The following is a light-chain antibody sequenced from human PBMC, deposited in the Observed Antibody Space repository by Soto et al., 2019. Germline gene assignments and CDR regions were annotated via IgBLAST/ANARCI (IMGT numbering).Light chain of an antibody. CDR2: EVT. V-gene: IGLV2-18*02. CDR1: SSDVGKYDR. Sequence: QSALTQPPSVSGSPGQSVTISCSGTSSDVGKYDRVSWYQQFPGTAPKLIIYEVTNRPSGVPARFSGSKSGNTASLTISGLQAEDAADYYCSSYINSRRYVFGTATRSPS. CDR3: SSYINSRRYV. J-gene: IGLJ1*01.